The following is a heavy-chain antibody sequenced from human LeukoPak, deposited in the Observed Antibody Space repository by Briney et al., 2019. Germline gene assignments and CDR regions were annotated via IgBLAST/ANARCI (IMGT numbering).Heavy chain of an antibody. CDR3: AAQWLERLNWFDP. Sequence: PSETLSLTCTVSGGSISSSSYYWGWIRQPPGKGLEWIGSIYYSGSTYYNPSLKSRVSIDVDTSKYQFSLKLSSVAAADTAVYYCAAQWLERLNWFDPWGQGTLVTVSS. J-gene: IGHJ5*02. D-gene: IGHD6-19*01. V-gene: IGHV4-39*01. CDR2: IYYSGST. CDR1: GGSISSSSYY.